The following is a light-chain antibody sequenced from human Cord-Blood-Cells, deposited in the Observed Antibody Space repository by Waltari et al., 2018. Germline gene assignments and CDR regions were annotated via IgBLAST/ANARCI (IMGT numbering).Light chain of an antibody. CDR3: CSYAGSYTVV. J-gene: IGLJ2*01. CDR1: SSDVGGYNY. Sequence: QSALTQPRSVSGSPGQSVTISCTGTSSDVGGYNYVSCYQQHPGKAPKLMIYDVSKRPSGFPDRFSGSKSGNTASLTISGLQAEDEADYYCCSYAGSYTVVFGGGTKLTVL. CDR2: DVS. V-gene: IGLV2-11*01.